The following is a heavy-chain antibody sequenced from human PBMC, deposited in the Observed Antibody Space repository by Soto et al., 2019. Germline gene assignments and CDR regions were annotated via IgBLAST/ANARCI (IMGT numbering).Heavy chain of an antibody. D-gene: IGHD3-22*01. CDR3: ARDRWLGYYYYGMDV. Sequence: QVQLVESGGGVVQPGRSLRLSCAASGFTFSSYAMHWVRQAPGKGLEWVAVISYDGSNKYYADSVKGRFTISRDNSXXTLYLQMNSLRAEDTAVYYCARDRWLGYYYYGMDVWGQGTTVTVSS. J-gene: IGHJ6*02. CDR2: ISYDGSNK. V-gene: IGHV3-30-3*01. CDR1: GFTFSSYA.